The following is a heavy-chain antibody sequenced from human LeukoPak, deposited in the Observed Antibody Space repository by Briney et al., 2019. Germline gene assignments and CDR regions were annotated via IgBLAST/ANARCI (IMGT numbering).Heavy chain of an antibody. D-gene: IGHD3-22*01. V-gene: IGHV3-66*01. Sequence: PGGFLRLSCAASGFTVSSNYMSWVRQAPGKGLEWVSVIYSGGSTYYADSVKGRFTISRDNSKNTLYLQMNSLRAEDTAVYYCAGTNYYDSSGYYSWGQGTLVTVSS. J-gene: IGHJ4*02. CDR2: IYSGGST. CDR1: GFTVSSNY. CDR3: AGTNYYDSSGYYS.